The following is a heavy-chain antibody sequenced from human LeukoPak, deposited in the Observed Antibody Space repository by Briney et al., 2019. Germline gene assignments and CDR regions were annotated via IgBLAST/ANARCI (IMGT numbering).Heavy chain of an antibody. D-gene: IGHD3-22*01. CDR2: ISSSSSYI. Sequence: GGSLRLSCATSGFTFSSYSMNWVRQAPGKGLQWVSSISSSSSYIYYADSVKGRFTISRDNAKNSLYLQMNSLRAEDTAVYYCARGYHTYYYDSSGYYCFQHWGQGTLVTVSS. V-gene: IGHV3-21*01. J-gene: IGHJ1*01. CDR1: GFTFSSYS. CDR3: ARGYHTYYYDSSGYYCFQH.